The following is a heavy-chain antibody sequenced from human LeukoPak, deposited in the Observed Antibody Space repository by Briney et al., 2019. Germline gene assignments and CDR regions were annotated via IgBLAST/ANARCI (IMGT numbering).Heavy chain of an antibody. V-gene: IGHV4-59*01. CDR2: NYYSGST. CDR1: GVSISSYY. D-gene: IGHD1-26*01. J-gene: IGHJ4*02. CDR3: ARGGGSYYLD. Sequence: SETLSLTCTVSGVSISSYYWSWIRQPPGKGPEWIGYNYYSGSTNYNPSLKSRVTISVDTSKNQFSLQLRSVTAADTAVYYCARGGGSYYLDWGQGTLVTVSS.